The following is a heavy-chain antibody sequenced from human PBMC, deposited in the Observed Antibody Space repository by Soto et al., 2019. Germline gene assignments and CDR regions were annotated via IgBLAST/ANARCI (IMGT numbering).Heavy chain of an antibody. CDR2: INPSGGST. J-gene: IGHJ6*02. V-gene: IGHV1-46*01. Sequence: GASVKVSCKASGYTFTSYYMHCVRQAPGQVLEWMGIINPSGGSTSYAQKFQGRVTMTRDTSTSTVYMELSSLRSEDTAVYYCARVEGITIFGVVNPLDVWGQGTTVTVSS. CDR1: GYTFTSYY. CDR3: ARVEGITIFGVVNPLDV. D-gene: IGHD3-3*01.